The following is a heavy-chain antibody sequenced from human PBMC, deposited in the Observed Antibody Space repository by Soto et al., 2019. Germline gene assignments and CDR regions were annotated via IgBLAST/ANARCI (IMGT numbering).Heavy chain of an antibody. V-gene: IGHV1-18*04. CDR1: GYNFKAYS. CDR3: ARVDRSCWWAFDD. Sequence: QVQLVQSGAEVKKPGASVKVSCETSGYNFKAYSISWVRQAPGQGLEWMGWISTHNGKTNTAQRFQGGVTMTTDASMKTVNMELTDLKFDVTAVYYCARVDRSCWWAFDDWGQGTLVIVSS. J-gene: IGHJ4*02. CDR2: ISTHNGKT. D-gene: IGHD2-8*02.